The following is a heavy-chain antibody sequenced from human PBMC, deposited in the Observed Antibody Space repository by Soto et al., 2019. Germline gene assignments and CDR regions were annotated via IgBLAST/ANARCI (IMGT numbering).Heavy chain of an antibody. CDR1: GFTFSSYG. Sequence: PGGSLRLSCAASGFTFSSYGMHWVRQAPGKGLEWVAVIWYDGSNKYYADSVKGRFTISRDNSKNTLYLQMNSLRAEDTAVYYCSSRAHSSSWYLFDPWGQGTLVTVSS. J-gene: IGHJ5*02. CDR2: IWYDGSNK. V-gene: IGHV3-33*01. D-gene: IGHD6-13*01. CDR3: SSRAHSSSWYLFDP.